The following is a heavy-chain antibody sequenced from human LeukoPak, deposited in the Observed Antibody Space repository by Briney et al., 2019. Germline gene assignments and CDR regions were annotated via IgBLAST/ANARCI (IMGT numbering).Heavy chain of an antibody. CDR1: GFTFRSYE. CDR2: ISSSGRTK. CDR3: AREISCSGGSCYDNYYYYGMDV. D-gene: IGHD2-15*01. V-gene: IGHV3-48*03. J-gene: IGHJ6*02. Sequence: GGSLRLSCAASGFTFRSYEMNWVRQVPGKGLEWVTYISSSGRTKYYADSVKGRFTISRDNAMNSLYLQMDSLRAEDTAVYYCAREISCSGGSCYDNYYYYGMDVWGQGTTVTVFS.